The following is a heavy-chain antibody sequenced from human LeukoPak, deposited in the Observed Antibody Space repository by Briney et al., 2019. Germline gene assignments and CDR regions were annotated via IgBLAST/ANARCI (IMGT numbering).Heavy chain of an antibody. V-gene: IGHV3-30*18. CDR3: AKERYYDFWSGFIYGMDV. D-gene: IGHD3-3*01. J-gene: IGHJ6*02. CDR2: ISYDGSNK. CDR1: RFTFSTYA. Sequence: GGSLRLSCAASRFTFSTYALHWVRQAPGKGLEWVAVISYDGSNKYYADSVKGRFTISRDNSKNTLYLQMNSLRAEDTAVYYCAKERYYDFWSGFIYGMDVWGQGTTVTVSS.